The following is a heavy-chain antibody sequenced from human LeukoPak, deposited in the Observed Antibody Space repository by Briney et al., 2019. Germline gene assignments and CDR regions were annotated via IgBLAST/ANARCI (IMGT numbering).Heavy chain of an antibody. V-gene: IGHV1-18*01. CDR3: QLKEPDY. J-gene: IGHJ4*01. Sequence: ASVKVSCKASGYTFTTYAISWVRQAPGQGLEWMGWISAYNGNTNYAQKLQGRVTMTTDTSTSTAYMELRSLRAEDTAVYYCQLKEPDYWGHGTLVTVSS. CDR2: ISAYNGNT. D-gene: IGHD1-26*01. CDR1: GYTFTTYA.